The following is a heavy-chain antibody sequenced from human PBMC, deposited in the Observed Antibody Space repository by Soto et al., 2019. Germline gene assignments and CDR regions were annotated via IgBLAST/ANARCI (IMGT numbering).Heavy chain of an antibody. D-gene: IGHD2-2*02. CDR2: ISAYNGNT. V-gene: IGHV1-18*04. CDR3: ARASYCSSTSCYTAYGVDY. CDR1: GYTFTSYG. J-gene: IGHJ4*02. Sequence: ASVKVSCKASGYTFTSYGISWVRQAPGQGLEWMGWISAYNGNTNYAQKLQGRVTMTTDTSTSTAYMELRSLRSDDTAVYYCARASYCSSTSCYTAYGVDYWGQGTLVTVSS.